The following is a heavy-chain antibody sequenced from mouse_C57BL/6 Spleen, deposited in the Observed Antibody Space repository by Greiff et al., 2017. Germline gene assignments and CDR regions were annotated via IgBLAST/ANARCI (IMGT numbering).Heavy chain of an antibody. CDR2: IDPEDGET. D-gene: IGHD1-1*01. Sequence: EVQLQQSGAELVKPGASVKLSCTASGFNIKDYYMHWVKQRTEQGLEWIGRIDPEDGETKYAPKFPGKGTITGDTTSNTAYLQLRSLTSEDTAVYYCARWGVVATRYFDVWGTGTTVTVSS. J-gene: IGHJ1*03. V-gene: IGHV14-2*01. CDR3: ARWGVVATRYFDV. CDR1: GFNIKDYY.